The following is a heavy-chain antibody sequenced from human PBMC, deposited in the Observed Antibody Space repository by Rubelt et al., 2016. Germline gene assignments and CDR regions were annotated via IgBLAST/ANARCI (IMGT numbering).Heavy chain of an antibody. D-gene: IGHD6-19*01. CDR1: GFSLSTSGVG. CDR3: ARAYSSGWPYYFDY. V-gene: IGHV2-5*02. CDR2: IYWDDDK. J-gene: IGHJ4*02. Sequence: QITLKESGPTLVKPTQTLTLTCTFSGFSLSTSGVGVGWIRQPPGKALEWLALIYWDDDKRYSPSLKSRLTITKDTSKNQVVLTMTNMDPVDTATYDCARAYSSGWPYYFDYWGQGTLVTVFS.